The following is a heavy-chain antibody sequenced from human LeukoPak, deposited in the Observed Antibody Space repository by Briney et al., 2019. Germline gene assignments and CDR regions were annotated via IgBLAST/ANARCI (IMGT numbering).Heavy chain of an antibody. CDR3: ATIVVVKGPDAFDI. D-gene: IGHD3-22*01. V-gene: IGHV1-8*01. J-gene: IGHJ3*02. CDR2: MNPNSGNT. CDR1: GYTFTSYD. Sequence: ASVKVSCKASGYTFTSYDMNWVRQATGQGLEWLGWMNPNSGNTGYAQNFQGRVTMTMNTSITTAYMELSSLRSEDTAVYYCATIVVVKGPDAFDIWGQGTMVTVSS.